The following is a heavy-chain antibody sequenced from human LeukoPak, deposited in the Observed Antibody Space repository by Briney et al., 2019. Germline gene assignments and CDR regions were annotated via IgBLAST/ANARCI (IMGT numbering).Heavy chain of an antibody. J-gene: IGHJ3*02. CDR1: GFTFSSYA. V-gene: IGHV3-23*01. CDR2: ISGSGGST. D-gene: IGHD6-19*01. Sequence: GGSLRLSCAASGFTFSSYAMSWVRQAPGKGLEWVSAISGSGGSTYYADSVKGRFTISRDNSKNTLYLQMYSLRAEDTAVYYCAKGARSGWYKARTDAFDIWGQGTMVTVSS. CDR3: AKGARSGWYKARTDAFDI.